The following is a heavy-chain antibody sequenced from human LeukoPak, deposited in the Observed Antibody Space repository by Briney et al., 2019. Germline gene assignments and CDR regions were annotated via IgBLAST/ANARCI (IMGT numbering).Heavy chain of an antibody. CDR2: ISGSGGST. CDR1: GFTFSSYA. Sequence: GGSLRLSCAASGFTFSSYAMSWVRQAPGKGLEWVSAISGSGGSTYYAYSVKGRFTISRDNSKNTLYLQMNSLRAEDTAVYYCARPSFTDYAFWSGAFDYWGQGTLVTVSS. V-gene: IGHV3-23*01. D-gene: IGHD3-3*01. CDR3: ARPSFTDYAFWSGAFDY. J-gene: IGHJ4*02.